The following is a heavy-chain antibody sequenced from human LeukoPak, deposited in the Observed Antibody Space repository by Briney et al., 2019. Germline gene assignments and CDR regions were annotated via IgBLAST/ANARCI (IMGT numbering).Heavy chain of an antibody. Sequence: SETLSLTCAVYGGSFSGYYWSWIRQPPGKGLEWIGEINQSGSTNYNPSLKSRVTISVDTSKNQFSLKLSSVTAADTAVYYCARDYYDSSGYAFDYWGQGTLVTVSS. CDR2: INQSGST. D-gene: IGHD3-22*01. V-gene: IGHV4-34*01. CDR1: GGSFSGYY. CDR3: ARDYYDSSGYAFDY. J-gene: IGHJ4*02.